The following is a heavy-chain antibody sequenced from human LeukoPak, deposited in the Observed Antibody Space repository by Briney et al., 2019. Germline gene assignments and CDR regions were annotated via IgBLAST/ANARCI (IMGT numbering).Heavy chain of an antibody. V-gene: IGHV3-30*18. D-gene: IGHD6-13*01. CDR3: AKSGRSNNSGMDV. Sequence: GRSLRLSCAASGFTFSSYGMHCVRQAPGKGLEWVAVISYDGSNKYYADSVKGRFTISRDNSKNTLYLQMNSLRAEDTAVYYCAKSGRSNNSGMDVWGQGTTVTVSS. CDR1: GFTFSSYG. CDR2: ISYDGSNK. J-gene: IGHJ6*02.